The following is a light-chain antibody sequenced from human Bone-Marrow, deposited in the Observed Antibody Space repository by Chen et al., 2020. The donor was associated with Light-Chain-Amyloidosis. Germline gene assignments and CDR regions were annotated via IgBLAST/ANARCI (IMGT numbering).Light chain of an antibody. CDR3: QQYASYSRT. Sequence: DIQMTHSPPTRSASVGDTVTLTCRASQSVGTWLAWYQQKPGRAPKLLIFKASNLEGGVPSRFSGSGSGTDFTLTITSLQSDDFATYHCQQYASYSRTFGQGTKVEV. V-gene: IGKV1-5*03. J-gene: IGKJ1*01. CDR1: QSVGTW. CDR2: KAS.